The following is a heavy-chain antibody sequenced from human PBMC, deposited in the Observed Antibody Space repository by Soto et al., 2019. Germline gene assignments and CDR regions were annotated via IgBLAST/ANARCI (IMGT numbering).Heavy chain of an antibody. CDR3: ARVQRDIVATWVDFDY. J-gene: IGHJ4*02. CDR2: IYYSGST. V-gene: IGHV4-59*01. D-gene: IGHD5-12*01. Sequence: SETLSLTCTVSGGSISSYYWSWIRQPPAKGLEWIGYIYYSGSTNYNPSLKSRVTISVDTSKNQFSLKLSSVTAADTAVYYCARVQRDIVATWVDFDYWGQGTLVTVSS. CDR1: GGSISSYY.